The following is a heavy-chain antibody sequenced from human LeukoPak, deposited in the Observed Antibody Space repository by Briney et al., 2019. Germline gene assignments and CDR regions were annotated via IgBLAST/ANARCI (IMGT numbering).Heavy chain of an antibody. CDR2: IYYSGST. CDR1: GGSLTSKNYY. D-gene: IGHD3-10*01. V-gene: IGHV4-39*01. CDR3: ARTPGYGSGYMDV. Sequence: SETLSLTCSVSGGSLTSKNYYWGWIRQPPGKGLECIGSIYYSGSTYYNPSLKTRVTISVDTSKIQFSLNLGYVTAADTAVYFWARTPGYGSGYMDVWGKGTTVIISS. J-gene: IGHJ6*03.